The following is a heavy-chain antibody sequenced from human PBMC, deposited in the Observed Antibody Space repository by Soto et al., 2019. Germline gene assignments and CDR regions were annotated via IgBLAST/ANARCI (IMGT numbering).Heavy chain of an antibody. CDR1: GFTFSSST. V-gene: IGHV3-21*06. Sequence: GGSLRLSCTGPGFTFSSSTMTWVRQGPGKGLECVSSISSSSSYIYFADSLKGRFTISRDNAKNSLYLQMNSLRAEDTAVYYCARDIGEMSAVWGQGTQVTVSS. J-gene: IGHJ4*02. D-gene: IGHD3-10*01. CDR2: ISSSSSYI. CDR3: ARDIGEMSAV.